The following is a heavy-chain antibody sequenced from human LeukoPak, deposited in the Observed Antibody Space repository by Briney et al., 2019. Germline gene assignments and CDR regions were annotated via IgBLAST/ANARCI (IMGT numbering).Heavy chain of an antibody. CDR3: ARDFLWLVDY. V-gene: IGHV3-66*01. CDR1: GFTVSSNY. J-gene: IGHJ4*02. CDR2: IYSGGST. D-gene: IGHD6-19*01. Sequence: GGSLRLSCAASGFTVSSNYLSWVRQAPGKGLEWVSVIYSGGSTYYADSVKGRFTISRDNSKSTLYLQMNSLRADDTAIYYCARDFLWLVDYWGQGTLVTVSS.